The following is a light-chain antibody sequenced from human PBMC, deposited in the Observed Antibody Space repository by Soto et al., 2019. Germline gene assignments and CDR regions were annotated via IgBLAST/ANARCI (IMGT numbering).Light chain of an antibody. CDR3: QQYNSSPLT. CDR2: DAS. Sequence: DIQMTQSPSTLSASLGDRVTITCRAGQSISSWLAWYQQKPGKAPKLLIYDASSLQSGVPSRFRGSGSGTEFTLTISSLQPDDFETYYCQQYNSSPLTFGGGTKVDIK. J-gene: IGKJ4*01. CDR1: QSISSW. V-gene: IGKV1-5*01.